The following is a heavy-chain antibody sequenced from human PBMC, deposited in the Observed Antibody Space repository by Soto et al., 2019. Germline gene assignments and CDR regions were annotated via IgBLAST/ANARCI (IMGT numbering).Heavy chain of an antibody. CDR1: GCTFSSYA. V-gene: IGHV3-23*01. CDR3: SKDRAAYD. CDR2: MSGSGGST. D-gene: IGHD2-21*01. Sequence: VQLLESGGGLVQPGGPLRLSCAASGCTFSSYAMGWVRQAPGKGLEWVSAMSGSGGSTYYADSVTGRFTISRDNYKHTLYLQMNSLRAEDTAVYYCSKDRAAYDWSQGTLVNVFS. J-gene: IGHJ4*02.